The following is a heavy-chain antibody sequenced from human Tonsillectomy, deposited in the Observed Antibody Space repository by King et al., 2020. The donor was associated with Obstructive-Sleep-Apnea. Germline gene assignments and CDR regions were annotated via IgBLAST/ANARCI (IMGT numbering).Heavy chain of an antibody. CDR2: ISGSGGST. V-gene: IGHV3-23*04. J-gene: IGHJ4*02. D-gene: IGHD6-19*01. CDR3: ARTLAGAGPGSPHFFDY. Sequence: VQLVESGGGLVQPGGSLRLSCAASGFTFSSYAMSWVRQAPGKGLEWVSAISGSGGSTYYADSVKGRFTISRDNSKNTLYLQMNSLRAGDTAVYYGARTLAGAGPGSPHFFDYWGQGTLVTVSS. CDR1: GFTFSSYA.